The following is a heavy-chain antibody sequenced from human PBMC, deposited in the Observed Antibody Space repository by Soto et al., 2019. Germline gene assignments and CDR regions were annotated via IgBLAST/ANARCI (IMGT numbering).Heavy chain of an antibody. Sequence: EVQLVESGGGLVQPGGSLRLSCAASGFAFSDHYMDWVRQAPGKGLEWVGRSRSKANSYSTEYAASVQGRFTISRDDSKNSLYLQMNSLKTEDMAMYYCGRNSGTYSGGYYFDYWGQGTRVTVSS. CDR1: GFAFSDHY. D-gene: IGHD1-26*01. V-gene: IGHV3-72*01. J-gene: IGHJ4*02. CDR2: SRSKANSYST. CDR3: GRNSGTYSGGYYFDY.